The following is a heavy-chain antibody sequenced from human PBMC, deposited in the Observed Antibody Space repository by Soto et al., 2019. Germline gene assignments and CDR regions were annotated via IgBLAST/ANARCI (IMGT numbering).Heavy chain of an antibody. V-gene: IGHV1-2*04. CDR3: AREIGVRGVSYYYYGMDV. D-gene: IGHD3-10*01. CDR1: GYTFTGYY. CDR2: INPNSGGT. Sequence: ASVKVSCKASGYTFTGYYMHWVRQAPGQGLEWMGWINPNSGGTNYAQKFQGWVTMTRDTSISTAYMELSRLRSDDTAVYYCAREIGVRGVSYYYYGMDVWGQGTTVTV. J-gene: IGHJ6*02.